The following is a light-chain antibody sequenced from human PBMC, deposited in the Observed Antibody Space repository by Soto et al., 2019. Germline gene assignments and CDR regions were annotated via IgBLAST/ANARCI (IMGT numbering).Light chain of an antibody. CDR3: KQYNSYPWT. Sequence: EIRVTHSTSTLSASIGDRVTITWRASQSISSWLAWYQQKPGKAPKLLIYDASSLESGVPSRFSGSGYGTEFTLTITSLQTDDFATYYCKQYNSYPWTFGQGTKVDIK. CDR2: DAS. V-gene: IGKV1-5*01. J-gene: IGKJ1*01. CDR1: QSISSW.